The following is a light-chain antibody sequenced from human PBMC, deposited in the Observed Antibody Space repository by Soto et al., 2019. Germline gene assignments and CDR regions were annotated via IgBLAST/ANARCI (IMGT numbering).Light chain of an antibody. CDR1: QSVSNY. CDR3: QQYNNWPRAT. Sequence: DIQLTQSPSSLSASVGDRVTITCRASQSVSNYLNWYQQRPGKAPKLLIYGASSLESGIPSRFSGSGSGTEFTLTISSLQSEDFAVYFCQQYNNWPRATFGQGTRLEIK. V-gene: IGKV1-39*01. J-gene: IGKJ5*01. CDR2: GAS.